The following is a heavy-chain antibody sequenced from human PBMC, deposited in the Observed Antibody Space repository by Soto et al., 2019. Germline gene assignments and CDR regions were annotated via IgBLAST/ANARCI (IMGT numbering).Heavy chain of an antibody. J-gene: IGHJ6*02. CDR1: AGSISSGGYY. D-gene: IGHD5-18*01. V-gene: IGHV4-31*03. Sequence: SETLSLTCTVSAGSISSGGYYLSWIRQHPGKRLEWIGYIYYSGSTYYNPSLKSRVTISVDTSKNQFSLKLSSVTAADTAVYYCASYGYCKAYYYGQSVWGQGNTVTFSS. CDR3: ASYGYCKAYYYGQSV. CDR2: IYYSGST.